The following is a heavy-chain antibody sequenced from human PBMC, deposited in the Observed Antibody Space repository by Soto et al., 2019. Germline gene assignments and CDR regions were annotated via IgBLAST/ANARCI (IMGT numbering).Heavy chain of an antibody. CDR3: ARGVGRPYYYYYYGMDV. V-gene: IGHV4-4*02. Sequence: TLSLTCTVSGASINSSDWWTWVRQSPGRGLEWIASVYHSGSTNYNPSLRDRVIISVDKSRNQFSLKLTSVTAADTAVYYCARGVGRPYYYYYYGMDVWGQGTTVTVSS. J-gene: IGHJ6*02. D-gene: IGHD3-10*01. CDR2: VYHSGST. CDR1: GASINSSDW.